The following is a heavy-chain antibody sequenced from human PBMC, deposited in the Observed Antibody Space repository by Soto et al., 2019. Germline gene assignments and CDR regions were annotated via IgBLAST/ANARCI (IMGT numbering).Heavy chain of an antibody. Sequence: EVQLLQSGGGLVPPGGSLRLSCAVSGLTFSSYAMSWVRQAPGKGLEWLSAISGSGGDTYYADSVEGRFTISRDNSKYTLYLQMNSLRADDTAVYYCTKGWVTRPCYWGQGTLVTVSS. CDR2: ISGSGGDT. D-gene: IGHD6-6*01. CDR1: GLTFSSYA. J-gene: IGHJ4*02. CDR3: TKGWVTRPCY. V-gene: IGHV3-23*01.